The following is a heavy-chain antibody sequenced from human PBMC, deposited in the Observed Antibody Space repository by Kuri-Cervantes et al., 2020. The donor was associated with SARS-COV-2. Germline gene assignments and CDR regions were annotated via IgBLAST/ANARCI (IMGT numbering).Heavy chain of an antibody. J-gene: IGHJ4*02. CDR1: GGTFSSYT. CDR2: ISAYNGNT. D-gene: IGHD1-26*01. Sequence: ASVKVSCKASGGTFSSYTISWVRQAPGQGPEWMGWISAYNGNTNYAQKLQGRVTMTTDTSTSTAYMELRSLRSDDTAVYYCARGLDSGSYLSPWGADYWGQGTLVTVSS. CDR3: ARGLDSGSYLSPWGADY. V-gene: IGHV1-18*01.